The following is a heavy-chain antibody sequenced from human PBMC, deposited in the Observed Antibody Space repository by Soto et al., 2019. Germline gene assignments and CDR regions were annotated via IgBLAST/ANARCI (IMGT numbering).Heavy chain of an antibody. D-gene: IGHD3-10*01. CDR2: FHSSGAT. Sequence: QVQLQESGPGLVKPSQTLSLTCTVSGGSISSADYYWSWIRQPPGKGLEWLGYFHSSGATYKAPSLKSRVTISVDTSNNQISLKLDSVTAADTAVYYCTSIWFGDFDYWGHGTLVTVSA. CDR3: TSIWFGDFDY. J-gene: IGHJ4*01. V-gene: IGHV4-30-4*01. CDR1: GGSISSADYY.